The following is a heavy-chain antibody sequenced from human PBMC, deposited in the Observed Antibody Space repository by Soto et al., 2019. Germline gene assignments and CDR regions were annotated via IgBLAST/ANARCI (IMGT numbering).Heavy chain of an antibody. Sequence: TCTVSGGSISSGGYYWSWIRQHPGKGLEWIGYIYFSGRTYYNPSLKSRLTISVDTSKNQFSLKLSSVSAADTAVYFCAGDRSDSPDYFDYWGQGTLVTVSS. J-gene: IGHJ4*02. V-gene: IGHV4-30-4*01. CDR3: AGDRSDSPDYFDY. D-gene: IGHD2-15*01. CDR1: GGSISSGGYY. CDR2: IYFSGRT.